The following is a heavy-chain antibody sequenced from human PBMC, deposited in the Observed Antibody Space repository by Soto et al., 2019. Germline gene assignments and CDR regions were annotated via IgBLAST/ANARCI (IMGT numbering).Heavy chain of an antibody. CDR1: GGTFSSYA. D-gene: IGHD6-13*01. Sequence: QVQLVQSGAEVKKPGSSVKVSCKASGGTFSSYAISWVRQAPGQGLEWMGGIIPIFGTANYAQKFQGRVTINADESTSTAYMELSSLSSEDTAVYYCAPLHSTHYGMDVWGQGTTVTVSS. CDR2: IIPIFGTA. V-gene: IGHV1-69*12. CDR3: APLHSTHYGMDV. J-gene: IGHJ6*02.